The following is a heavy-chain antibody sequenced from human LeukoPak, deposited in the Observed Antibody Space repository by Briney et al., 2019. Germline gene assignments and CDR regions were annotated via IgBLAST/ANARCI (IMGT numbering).Heavy chain of an antibody. CDR2: ISGSGGST. J-gene: IGHJ4*02. D-gene: IGHD3-3*01. Sequence: PGGSLRLSCAASGFTFSSYAMSWVRQAPGKGLEWVSAISGSGGSTYYADSVKGRFTISRDNSKDTLYLQMNSLRAEDTAVYYCAKDTHYDFWSGYPDYWGQGTLVTVSS. CDR3: AKDTHYDFWSGYPDY. V-gene: IGHV3-23*01. CDR1: GFTFSSYA.